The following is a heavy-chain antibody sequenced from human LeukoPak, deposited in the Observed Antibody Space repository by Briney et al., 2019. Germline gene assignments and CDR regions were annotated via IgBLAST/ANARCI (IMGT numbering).Heavy chain of an antibody. Sequence: PSETLSLTCTVSGGSISSYYWSWIRQPAGKGLEWIGRIYTSGSTNYNPSLKSRVTISVDTSKNQFSLKLSSVTAADTAVYYCAREVHDSSSTIYYYYYMDVWGKGTTVTVSS. CDR3: AREVHDSSSTIYYYYYMDV. D-gene: IGHD6-6*01. V-gene: IGHV4-4*07. J-gene: IGHJ6*03. CDR2: IYTSGST. CDR1: GGSISSYY.